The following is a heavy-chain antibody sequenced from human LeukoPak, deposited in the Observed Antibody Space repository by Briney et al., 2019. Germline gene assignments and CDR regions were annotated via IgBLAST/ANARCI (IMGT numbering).Heavy chain of an antibody. CDR2: IIPIFGTA. V-gene: IGHV1-69*13. Sequence: GASVKVSCKASGGTFSSYAISWVRQAPGQGLEWMGGIIPIFGTANYAQKFQGRVTITADESTSTAYMELSSLRSEDTAVYYCARGWFSQYFFPYFDYWGQGTLVTVSS. CDR3: ARGWFSQYFFPYFDY. CDR1: GGTFSSYA. J-gene: IGHJ4*02. D-gene: IGHD2/OR15-2a*01.